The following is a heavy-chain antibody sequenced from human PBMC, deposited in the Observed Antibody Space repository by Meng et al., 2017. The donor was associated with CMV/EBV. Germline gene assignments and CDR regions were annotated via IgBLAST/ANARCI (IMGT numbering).Heavy chain of an antibody. Sequence: SVKVSCKASGFTFISSSVQWVRQARGQPLEWIGWIVVETGNTNYAQKFQERVTISRDMSTNTAYMDVSSLTSDDSAVYYCAAASGWDYYYYNAFDVWGQGTTVTVSS. V-gene: IGHV1-58*01. CDR2: IVVETGNT. CDR3: AAASGWDYYYYNAFDV. CDR1: GFTFISSS. J-gene: IGHJ6*02. D-gene: IGHD1-26*01.